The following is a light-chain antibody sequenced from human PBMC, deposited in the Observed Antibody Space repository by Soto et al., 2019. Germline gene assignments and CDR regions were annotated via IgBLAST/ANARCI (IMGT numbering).Light chain of an antibody. V-gene: IGKV1-5*01. Sequence: DIQMTQSPSTLSASVGDRVTITCRASQSISSWLAWYQQKPGKAPKLLIFDASSLESGVPSRFSGRRSGTDFTLIISILQPDDFATYYCQQYNSYSTFGQGTKVDIK. CDR3: QQYNSYST. J-gene: IGKJ1*01. CDR1: QSISSW. CDR2: DAS.